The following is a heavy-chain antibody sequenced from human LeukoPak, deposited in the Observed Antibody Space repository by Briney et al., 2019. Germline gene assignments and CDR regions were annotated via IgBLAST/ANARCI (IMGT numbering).Heavy chain of an antibody. CDR2: IIIAGDGT. CDR3: VRAAPIDCSSTTCSLFDN. CDR1: GFTFINYA. Sequence: GGPLRPSCAGSGFTFINYALSWVRQPPTKGLEWFPLIIIAGDGTYYADPVRGRFTMSRDKSKNTLYLQMSSLRAEDTAVYYCVRAAPIDCSSTTCSLFDNWGQGILVTVSS. J-gene: IGHJ4*02. V-gene: IGHV3-23*01. D-gene: IGHD2-2*01.